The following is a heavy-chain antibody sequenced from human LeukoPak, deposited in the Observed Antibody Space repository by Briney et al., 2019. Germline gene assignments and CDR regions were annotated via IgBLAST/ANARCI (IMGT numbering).Heavy chain of an antibody. CDR3: ARPSGSVTIFGVVDYFDY. CDR2: ISYDGSNE. Sequence: PGGSLRLSCVVSGFTFTNYGMHWARQAPGKGLDWVASISYDGSNENYAESVKGRYTISRDNSKNTLFLQLNSLRAEDTAVYYCARPSGSVTIFGVVDYFDYWGQGSLVTVSS. D-gene: IGHD3-3*01. V-gene: IGHV3-30*04. CDR1: GFTFTNYG. J-gene: IGHJ4*02.